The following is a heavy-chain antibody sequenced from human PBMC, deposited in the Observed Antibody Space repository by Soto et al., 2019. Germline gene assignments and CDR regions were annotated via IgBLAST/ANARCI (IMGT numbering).Heavy chain of an antibody. CDR2: ISTDASST. CDR1: GFTFSSYW. CDR3: ARLPNKSPQN. V-gene: IGHV3-74*01. J-gene: IGHJ1*01. Sequence: VQLVESGGGLVQPGGYLRLSCAASGFTFSSYWMHWVRQAPGKGLVWVSSISTDASSTSYADPVKGRFTISRDNAKNTLYLQMNSVRAEDTAVYYCARLPNKSPQNWGQGTLVIVSP.